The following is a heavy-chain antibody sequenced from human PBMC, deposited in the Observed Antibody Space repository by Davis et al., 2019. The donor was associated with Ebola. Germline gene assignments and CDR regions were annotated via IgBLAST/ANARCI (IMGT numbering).Heavy chain of an antibody. CDR3: ARGFITMVRGDLYYFDY. V-gene: IGHV1-46*01. D-gene: IGHD3-10*01. J-gene: IGHJ4*02. CDR2: INPSGGST. CDR1: GYTFTSYY. Sequence: ASVKVSCKASGYTFTSYYMHWVRQAPGQGLEWMGIINPSGGSTSYAQKFQGRVTMTRDTSTSTVYMELSNLRSEDTAVYYCARGFITMVRGDLYYFDYWGQGTLVTVSS.